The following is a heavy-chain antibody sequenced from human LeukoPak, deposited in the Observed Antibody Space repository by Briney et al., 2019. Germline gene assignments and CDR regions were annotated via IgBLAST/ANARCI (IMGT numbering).Heavy chain of an antibody. J-gene: IGHJ4*02. CDR1: GFTFDDYA. D-gene: IGHD6-13*01. Sequence: PGGSLRLSCAASGFTFDDYAMHWVRQAPGKGLEWVSGISWNSGSIGYADSVKGRFTISRDNAKNSLYLQMNSLRAEDTALYYCAKANGSSWYSRFDYWGQGTLVTVPS. V-gene: IGHV3-9*01. CDR3: AKANGSSWYSRFDY. CDR2: ISWNSGSI.